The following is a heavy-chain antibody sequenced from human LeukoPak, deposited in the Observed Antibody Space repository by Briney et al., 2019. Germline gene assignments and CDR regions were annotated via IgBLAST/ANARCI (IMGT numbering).Heavy chain of an antibody. D-gene: IGHD4-17*01. V-gene: IGHV3-7*03. Sequence: PGGSLRLSCAASGLTFSIHWMNWVRQAPGKGLECVANINQDGSDKYYVDSVKGRFTISRDNSKNTLYLQMNSLRAEDTAVYYCAKDRGLRSNWFDPWGQGTLVTVSS. CDR3: AKDRGLRSNWFDP. CDR2: INQDGSDK. J-gene: IGHJ5*02. CDR1: GLTFSIHW.